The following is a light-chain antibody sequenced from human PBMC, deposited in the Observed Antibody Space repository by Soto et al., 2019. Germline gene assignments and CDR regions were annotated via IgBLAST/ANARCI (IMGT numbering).Light chain of an antibody. J-gene: IGKJ3*01. CDR3: QQLNIYPFT. CDR2: AAS. CDR1: QGISSY. Sequence: DIQLTQSPSFLSASVGDRVTITCRASQGISSYLAWYQQKPGKAPKLLIYAASTSQSGVPSRFSGSGSGTDFTLTINSLQPEDFATYFCQQLNIYPFTFGPGTKVDI. V-gene: IGKV1-9*01.